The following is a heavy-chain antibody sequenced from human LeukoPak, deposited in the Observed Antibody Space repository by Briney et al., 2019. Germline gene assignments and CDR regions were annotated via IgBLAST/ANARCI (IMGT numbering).Heavy chain of an antibody. CDR3: ARDAKVRYYGSGTRGSRGFDP. Sequence: EASVKVSCKASGYTFTGYYMHWVRQAPGQGLEWMGWINPNSGGTNYAQKFQGRVTMTRDTSISTAYMELSRLRSDDTAVYYYARDAKVRYYGSGTRGSRGFDPWGQGTLVTVSS. CDR1: GYTFTGYY. D-gene: IGHD3-10*01. J-gene: IGHJ5*02. V-gene: IGHV1-2*02. CDR2: INPNSGGT.